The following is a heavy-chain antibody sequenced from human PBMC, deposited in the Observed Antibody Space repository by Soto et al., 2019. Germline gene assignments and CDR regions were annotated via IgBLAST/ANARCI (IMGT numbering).Heavy chain of an antibody. CDR3: ALLEGGPQGNFDY. Sequence: QVRLVESGGGVVQPGGSLRLSCAASGFDFSNYAMHWVRQAPGKGLEWVALVASDGGNKYYGDGVKGRFTISRDKSKSTLDLQMNSLRAEDTAVYFCALLEGGPQGNFDYWGQGILVTVSS. V-gene: IGHV3-30*03. D-gene: IGHD3-10*01. J-gene: IGHJ4*02. CDR1: GFDFSNYA. CDR2: VASDGGNK.